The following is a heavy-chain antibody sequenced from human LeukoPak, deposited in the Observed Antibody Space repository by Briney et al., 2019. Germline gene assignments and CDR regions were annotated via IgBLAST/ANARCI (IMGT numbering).Heavy chain of an antibody. CDR1: GGSISSYY. V-gene: IGHV4-59*01. J-gene: IGHJ6*02. CDR2: IYYSGST. CDR3: AREKVPYYYHGMDV. D-gene: IGHD2-2*01. Sequence: SETLSLTCTVSGGSISSYYWSWIRQPPGKGLEWIGYIYYSGSTNYNPSLKSRVTISIDTSKNQFSLKLSSVTAADTAVYYCAREKVPYYYHGMDVWGQGTTVTVSS.